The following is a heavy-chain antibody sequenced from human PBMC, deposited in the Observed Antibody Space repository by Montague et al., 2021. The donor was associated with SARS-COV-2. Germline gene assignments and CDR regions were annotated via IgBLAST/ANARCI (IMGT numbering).Heavy chain of an antibody. Sequence: SETLSLTCTVSGGSISSYYWSWIRQPAGKGLEWIGRFYTTGSTNYNPSLKSRVTMSVDTSKNQFSLKLSSVTAADTAVYYCARSTFYSSGWWDNWYSDLWGRGTLVTVSS. V-gene: IGHV4-4*07. CDR3: ARSTFYSSGWWDNWYSDL. CDR1: GGSISSYY. CDR2: FYTTGST. D-gene: IGHD6-19*01. J-gene: IGHJ2*01.